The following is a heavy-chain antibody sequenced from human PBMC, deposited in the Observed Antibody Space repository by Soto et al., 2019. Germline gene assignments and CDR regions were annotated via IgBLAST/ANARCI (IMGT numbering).Heavy chain of an antibody. J-gene: IGHJ6*02. V-gene: IGHV3-30-3*01. CDR2: ISYDGSNK. D-gene: IGHD5-12*01. Sequence: QVQLVESGGGVVQPGRSLRLSCAASGFTFSSYAMHWVRQAPGKGLEWVAVISYDGSNKYYADSLKGRFTISRDNSKNTLYLQMNSLRAEDTAVYYCARDYYRFNSGYGFSMDVWGQGTTVTVSS. CDR1: GFTFSSYA. CDR3: ARDYYRFNSGYGFSMDV.